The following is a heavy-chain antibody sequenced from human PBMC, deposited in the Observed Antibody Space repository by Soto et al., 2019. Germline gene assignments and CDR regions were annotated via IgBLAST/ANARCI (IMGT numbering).Heavy chain of an antibody. D-gene: IGHD2-21*01. J-gene: IGHJ4*02. CDR3: ARDQRLYSLDQIDY. Sequence: GGSLRLSCAASGFTISYSWMSWVRQAPGKGLEWVASIKRNRSEKYYVDSAKGRFTISRDNAKNSLYLQMNSLRAEDTGVYYCARDQRLYSLDQIDYWGQGTLVTVSS. CDR2: IKRNRSEK. CDR1: GFTISYSW. V-gene: IGHV3-7*01.